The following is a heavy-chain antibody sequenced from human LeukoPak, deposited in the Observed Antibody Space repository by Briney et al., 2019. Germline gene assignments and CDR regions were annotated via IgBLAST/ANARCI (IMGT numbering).Heavy chain of an antibody. Sequence: ASVKVSCKASGYTFTSYGISWVRQAPGQGLEWMGWISAYNGNTNYAQKLQGRVTMTTDTSTSTAHMELRSLRSDDTAVYYCAREGLLYYTIFGVVTPYYYYMDVWGKGTTVTVSS. CDR2: ISAYNGNT. V-gene: IGHV1-18*01. CDR1: GYTFTSYG. CDR3: AREGLLYYTIFGVVTPYYYYMDV. J-gene: IGHJ6*03. D-gene: IGHD3-3*01.